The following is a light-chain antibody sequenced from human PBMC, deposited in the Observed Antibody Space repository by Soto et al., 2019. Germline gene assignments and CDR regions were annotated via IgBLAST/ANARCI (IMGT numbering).Light chain of an antibody. Sequence: QSALTQPASVSGSPGQSITISCTGTSSDVGAYNYVSWYQHHPGKAPKLMIYDVSDRPSGVSNRFSASKSGSTASLTISGLQAEDEADDYCSSYKSSNREVFGTGTKLTVL. CDR3: SSYKSSNREV. CDR2: DVS. V-gene: IGLV2-14*03. CDR1: SSDVGAYNY. J-gene: IGLJ1*01.